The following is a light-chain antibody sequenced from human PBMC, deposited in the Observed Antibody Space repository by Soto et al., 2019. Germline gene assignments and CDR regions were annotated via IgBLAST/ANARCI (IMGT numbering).Light chain of an antibody. Sequence: EIVLTQSPDTLSLSPGERATLSCRASQTISNYLAWYQQKPGQAPRLLIFDASNRATGIPARFSGSGSGTDLTLTISSLEPEDFAVYYCQQRSNWPPITFGQGTRLEIK. CDR2: DAS. CDR3: QQRSNWPPIT. J-gene: IGKJ5*01. CDR1: QTISNY. V-gene: IGKV3-11*01.